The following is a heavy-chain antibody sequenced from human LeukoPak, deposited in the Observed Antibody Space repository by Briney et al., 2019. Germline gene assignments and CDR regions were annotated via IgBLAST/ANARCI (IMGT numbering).Heavy chain of an antibody. CDR1: GFTFSNAW. CDR3: TTDGITGTTYYYYYMDV. D-gene: IGHD1-7*01. J-gene: IGHJ6*03. Sequence: PGGSLRLSCAASGFTFSNAWMSWVRQAPGKGLEWVGRIKSKTDGGTTDYAAPVKGRFTISRGDSKNTLYLQMNSLKTEDTAVYYCTTDGITGTTYYYYYMDVWGKGTTVTVSS. V-gene: IGHV3-15*01. CDR2: IKSKTDGGTT.